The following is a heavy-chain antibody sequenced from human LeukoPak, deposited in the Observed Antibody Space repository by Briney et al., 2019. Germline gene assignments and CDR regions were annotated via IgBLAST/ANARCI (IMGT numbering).Heavy chain of an antibody. CDR1: GFTVSSHY. Sequence: GGSLRLSCAASGFTVSSHYMNWVRQAPGKGLEWVSVIYSGGSTYYADSVKGRFTISRDNSKNTLYLQMNSLRAEDTAVYYCSSGIVYNSTNCYVYFQHWGQGTLVTVSS. D-gene: IGHD2-2*01. J-gene: IGHJ1*01. CDR2: IYSGGST. V-gene: IGHV3-66*01. CDR3: SSGIVYNSTNCYVYFQH.